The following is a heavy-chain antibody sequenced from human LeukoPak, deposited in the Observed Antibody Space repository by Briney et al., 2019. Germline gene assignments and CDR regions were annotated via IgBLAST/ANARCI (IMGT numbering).Heavy chain of an antibody. V-gene: IGHV3-7*01. CDR3: ARDSGYCSSTGCYVHYFDY. J-gene: IGHJ4*02. CDR2: IKQDGSEK. D-gene: IGHD2-2*01. Sequence: GGSLRLSCVASGFTFSSYWMTWVRQAPGKGLERVANIKQDGSEKYYVDSVKGQFTISRDNAKNSLYLQMNSLRAEDTAVYYCARDSGYCSSTGCYVHYFDYWGQGTLVTVSS. CDR1: GFTFSSYW.